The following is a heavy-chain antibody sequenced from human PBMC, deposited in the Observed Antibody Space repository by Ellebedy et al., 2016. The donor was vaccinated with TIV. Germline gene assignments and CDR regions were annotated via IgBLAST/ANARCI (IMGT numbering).Heavy chain of an antibody. CDR2: IGTTGNTV. Sequence: GESLKISCAASGLTFSSHSMNWVRQAQGPGLEWVSCIGTTGNTVYYADSVKGRFTISRDNAMNSLYLEMNSLRDEDTAVYDCARVRGTYAYGMDVWGQGTTVTVSS. CDR1: GLTFSSHS. CDR3: ARVRGTYAYGMDV. D-gene: IGHD3-16*01. J-gene: IGHJ6*02. V-gene: IGHV3-48*02.